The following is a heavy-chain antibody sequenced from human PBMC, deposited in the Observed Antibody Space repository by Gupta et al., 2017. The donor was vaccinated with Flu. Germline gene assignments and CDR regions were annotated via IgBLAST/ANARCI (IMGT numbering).Heavy chain of an antibody. J-gene: IGHJ6*02. D-gene: IGHD2-15*01. Sequence: QVQLAQSGAEVKKPGSSVKVSCKSFGGTFSNYPISWVRQAPGQGLEWMGGIIPFFGTVNYAQKFQGRVTITADESTSTAYMELSSLRSEDTAVYYCARDLERRGGRCYSCYYYGMDVWGQGTTVTVSS. CDR3: ARDLERRGGRCYSCYYYGMDV. CDR2: IIPFFGTV. V-gene: IGHV1-69*01. CDR1: GGTFSNYP.